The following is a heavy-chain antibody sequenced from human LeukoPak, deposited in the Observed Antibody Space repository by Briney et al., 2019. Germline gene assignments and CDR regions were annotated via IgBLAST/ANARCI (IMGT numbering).Heavy chain of an antibody. J-gene: IGHJ6*03. CDR3: ASATTVTTPYYYYYYMDV. V-gene: IGHV1-69*06. D-gene: IGHD4-11*01. Sequence: SVKVSCKASGGTFSSYAISWVRQAPGQGLEWMGGIIPIFGTANYAQKFQGRVTITADKSTSTAYMELSSLRSEDTAVYYCASATTVTTPYYYYYYMDVWGKGTTVTVSS. CDR2: IIPIFGTA. CDR1: GGTFSSYA.